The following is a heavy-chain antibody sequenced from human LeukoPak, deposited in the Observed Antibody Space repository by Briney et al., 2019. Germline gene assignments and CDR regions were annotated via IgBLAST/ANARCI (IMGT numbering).Heavy chain of an antibody. D-gene: IGHD1-26*01. Sequence: PGRSLRLSCAASGFTFSSYNMNWVRQAPGKGLEWVSSISSSSSYIYYADSVKGRFTISRDNAKNSLYLQMNSLRAEDTAVYYCARDGGSYLRPTYDFDIWGQGTMVTVSS. CDR3: ARDGGSYLRPTYDFDI. CDR2: ISSSSSYI. J-gene: IGHJ3*02. V-gene: IGHV3-21*01. CDR1: GFTFSSYN.